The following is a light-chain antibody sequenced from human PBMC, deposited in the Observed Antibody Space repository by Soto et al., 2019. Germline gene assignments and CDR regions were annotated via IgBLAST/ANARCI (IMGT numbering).Light chain of an antibody. CDR2: DAS. J-gene: IGKJ1*01. Sequence: DIQMTPSPSTLSSSLGDRVTITCRASQSISSWLAWYQQKPGKAPKLLIYDASSLESGVPSRFSGSGSGTEFTLTISSLQPDDFATYYCHQYNSSWTFGQGTKV. V-gene: IGKV1-5*01. CDR1: QSISSW. CDR3: HQYNSSWT.